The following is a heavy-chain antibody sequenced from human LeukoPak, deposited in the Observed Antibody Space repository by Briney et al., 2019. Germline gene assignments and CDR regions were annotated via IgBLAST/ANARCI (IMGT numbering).Heavy chain of an antibody. J-gene: IGHJ4*02. Sequence: KPGGSLRLSCAASGFTFSDYYMSWIRQAPGKGLEWVSYISSSSSTMYYTDSVKGRFTISRDNTNNSLYLQMNSLRAEDTAVYYCARIAVAGRGPADYWGQGTLVTVSS. CDR1: GFTFSDYY. CDR2: ISSSSSTM. D-gene: IGHD6-19*01. V-gene: IGHV3-11*04. CDR3: ARIAVAGRGPADY.